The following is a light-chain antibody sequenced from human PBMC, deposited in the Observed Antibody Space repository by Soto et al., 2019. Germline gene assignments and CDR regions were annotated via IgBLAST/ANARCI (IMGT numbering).Light chain of an antibody. CDR2: EVS. CDR1: QSLIHSDGNTY. J-gene: IGKJ1*01. V-gene: IGKV2-30*02. Sequence: DVVMTQSPLFLPVTLGQPASISCRSSQSLIHSDGNTYLSWFQQRPGQSPRRLIYEVSDRDSGVTDRVTGSVSGTDFTLKISRVEAEDVGVYYCLQGTHWPWTFGQGTEVEIK. CDR3: LQGTHWPWT.